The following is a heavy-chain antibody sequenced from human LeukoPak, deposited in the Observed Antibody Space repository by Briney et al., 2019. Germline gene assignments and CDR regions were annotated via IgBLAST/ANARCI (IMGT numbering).Heavy chain of an antibody. J-gene: IGHJ5*02. CDR1: GFTLKNYW. V-gene: IGHV3-74*03. Sequence: PGGSLRLSCETSGFTLKNYWMSWLRRAPGEGLEWVSRSKYDGSTAMYAESVKGRFTISRDNARGTLYLRMNSLRVDDTAVYYCAKSDWFDPCGRGILVTVSS. CDR2: SKYDGSTA. CDR3: AKSDWFDP.